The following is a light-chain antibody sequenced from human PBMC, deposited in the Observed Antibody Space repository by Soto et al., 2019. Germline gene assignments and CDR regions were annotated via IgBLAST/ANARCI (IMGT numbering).Light chain of an antibody. CDR1: SSDVVGYNY. J-gene: IGLJ1*01. V-gene: IGLV2-8*01. CDR2: EVS. Sequence: QSVLTQPPSASGSPGQSVTISCTGTSSDVVGYNYVSWYQQHPGKAPKLMIYEVSKRPSGVPDRFSGSKSGNTASLTVSGLQAEDEADYYCSSYAGSNNFYGFGTGTKVTVL. CDR3: SSYAGSNNFYG.